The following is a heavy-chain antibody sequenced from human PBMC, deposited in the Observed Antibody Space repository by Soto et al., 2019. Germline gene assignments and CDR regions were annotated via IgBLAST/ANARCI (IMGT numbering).Heavy chain of an antibody. CDR3: ARIRGRVLYGAFDI. D-gene: IGHD2-8*01. J-gene: IGHJ3*02. CDR1: GFSFSIARMG. CDR2: IFSNDEK. Sequence: QVTLKESGPVLVKPTETLTLTCTVSGFSFSIARMGVSWIRQPPGKALEWLAHIFSNDEKSYSASLKSRLTISKDTSKSQVVLIMTNMDPVDTATYYCARIRGRVLYGAFDIWGQGTMVTVSS. V-gene: IGHV2-26*01.